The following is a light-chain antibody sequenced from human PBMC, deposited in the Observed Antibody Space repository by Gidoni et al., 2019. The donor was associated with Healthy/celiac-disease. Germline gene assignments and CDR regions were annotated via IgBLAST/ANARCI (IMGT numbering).Light chain of an antibody. CDR1: QSISSY. J-gene: IGKJ2*01. Sequence: DIQMTQSPSSLSASVGDRVTITCRASQSISSYLNWYQQKPGKAPKLLIYAASSLQSGVPSRFSGSGSGTDFTLTISSLQPEDFATYYCQQSYSTPPEYTCGQGTKLEIK. CDR2: AAS. CDR3: QQSYSTPPEYT. V-gene: IGKV1-39*01.